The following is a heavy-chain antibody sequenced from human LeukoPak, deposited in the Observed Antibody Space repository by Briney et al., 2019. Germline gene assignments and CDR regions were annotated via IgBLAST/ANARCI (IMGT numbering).Heavy chain of an antibody. CDR1: GYRFATYA. CDR3: ARWVAAADP. J-gene: IGHJ5*02. Sequence: ASVKVSCTTSGYRFATYAITWVRQAPGQGLEWMGWINTNTGQPAYAQGFTGRFVFSLDTSVTTAYLQITSLKTEDTAVYYCARWVAAADPWGQGTLVTVSS. CDR2: INTNTGQP. D-gene: IGHD6-13*01. V-gene: IGHV7-4-1*02.